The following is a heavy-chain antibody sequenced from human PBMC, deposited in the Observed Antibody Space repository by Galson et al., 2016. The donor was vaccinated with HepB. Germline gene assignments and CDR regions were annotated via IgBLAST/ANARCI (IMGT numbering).Heavy chain of an antibody. V-gene: IGHV1-69*13. CDR3: ARDRNKTIPFDAFGS. CDR1: GGTFRIFA. J-gene: IGHJ3*01. Sequence: SVKVSCKASGGTFRIFAFSWVRQAPGQGLEWIGGIIPMFGAPNYAQKFQGRVTITADESARIVYLEVSSLTSEDTAVYFCARDRNKTIPFDAFGSWGQGTMVTVSP. D-gene: IGHD1/OR15-1a*01. CDR2: IIPMFGAP.